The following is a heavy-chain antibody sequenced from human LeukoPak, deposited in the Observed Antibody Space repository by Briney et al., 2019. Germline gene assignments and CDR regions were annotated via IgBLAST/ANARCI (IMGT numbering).Heavy chain of an antibody. CDR3: ARFRNKIFGVVISFDY. D-gene: IGHD3-3*01. CDR2: INPNSGGT. CDR1: GYTFTCYY. Sequence: GASVKVSCKASGYTFTCYYMHWVRQAPGQGLEWMGWINPNSGGTNYAQKFQGRVTMTRDTSISTAYMELSRLRSDDTAVYYCARFRNKIFGVVISFDYWGQGTLVTVSS. J-gene: IGHJ4*02. V-gene: IGHV1-2*02.